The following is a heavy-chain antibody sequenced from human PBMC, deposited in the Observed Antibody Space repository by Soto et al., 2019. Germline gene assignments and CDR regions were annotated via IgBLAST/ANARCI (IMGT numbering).Heavy chain of an antibody. V-gene: IGHV6-1*01. CDR2: TYYRSKWNN. CDR3: TGITSFRGMEV. J-gene: IGHJ6*02. CDR1: GDSVSSNSAA. D-gene: IGHD3-10*01. Sequence: PSQTLSLTCAISGDSVSSNSAAWNWIRPSPSRGLEWLGRTYYRSKWNNDYALSVKSRITINPDTPKNQFSLHLYSVTPEDAAVYYCTGITSFRGMEVWGQGTPVTVSS.